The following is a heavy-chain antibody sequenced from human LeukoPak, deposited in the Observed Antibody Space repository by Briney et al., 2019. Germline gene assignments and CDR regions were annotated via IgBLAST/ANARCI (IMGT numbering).Heavy chain of an antibody. V-gene: IGHV3-30*02. CDR3: AKASGYYYDSSGYYTR. CDR1: GFTFSSYA. D-gene: IGHD3-22*01. J-gene: IGHJ4*02. Sequence: GGSLRLSCAASGFTFSSYAMHWVRQAPDKGLEWVAFIRFDGSNKYYADSVKGRFTISRDNAKNSLYLQMNSLRAEDTALYYCAKASGYYYDSSGYYTRWGQGTLVTVSS. CDR2: IRFDGSNK.